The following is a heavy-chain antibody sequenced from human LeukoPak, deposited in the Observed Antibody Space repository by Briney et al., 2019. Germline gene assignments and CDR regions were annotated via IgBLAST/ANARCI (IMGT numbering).Heavy chain of an antibody. CDR3: ANLDGSGSSFDY. V-gene: IGHV3-30*02. J-gene: IGHJ4*02. CDR1: GFTFSSFG. CDR2: IRFDGSNK. Sequence: GGSLRLSCGASGFTFSSFGMHWVRQAPGKGLEWVAFIRFDGSNKYYADSVKGRFTISRDNSKNTLYLQMNSLRAEDTAVYYCANLDGSGSSFDYWGQGTLVTVSS. D-gene: IGHD3-10*01.